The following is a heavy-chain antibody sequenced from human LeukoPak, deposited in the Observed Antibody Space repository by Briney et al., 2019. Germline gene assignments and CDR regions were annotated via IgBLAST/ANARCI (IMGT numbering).Heavy chain of an antibody. D-gene: IGHD3-10*01. Sequence: GGSLRLSCAASGFTFSSYGMHWVRQAPGKGLEWVADIWFDGSNKYYADSVKGRFTISRDNSKNTLYLQMNSLRAEDTAVYYCASEITMVRGVIGYWGQGTLVTVSS. J-gene: IGHJ4*02. V-gene: IGHV3-33*01. CDR3: ASEITMVRGVIGY. CDR1: GFTFSSYG. CDR2: IWFDGSNK.